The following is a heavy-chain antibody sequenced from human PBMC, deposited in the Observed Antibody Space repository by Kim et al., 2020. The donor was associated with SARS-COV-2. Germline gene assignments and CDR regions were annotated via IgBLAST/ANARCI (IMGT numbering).Heavy chain of an antibody. CDR1: GFTFSSCA. CDR3: AGDAWSRLRGLTYSYYGMDV. J-gene: IGHJ6*02. Sequence: GGSLRLSCAASGFTFSSCAIHWVRQAPGKGLEWVAVISYDGSNKNYADSVKGRFTISRDNSKNTLYLQMNSLRAEDTALYYCAGDAWSRLRGLTYSYYGMDVWGQGTTVTVSS. D-gene: IGHD3-10*01. V-gene: IGHV3-30-3*01. CDR2: ISYDGSNK.